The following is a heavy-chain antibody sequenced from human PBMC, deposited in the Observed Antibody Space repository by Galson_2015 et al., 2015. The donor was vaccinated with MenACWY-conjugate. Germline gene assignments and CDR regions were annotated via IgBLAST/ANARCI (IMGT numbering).Heavy chain of an antibody. Sequence: SLRLSCAASGFTVSSNYMSWVRQAPGKGLEWVSVIYSGGSTYYADSVKGRFTISRHNSKNTLYLQMNSLRAEDTAVYYCATPRTRAGRFGDPEADYYGMDVWGQGTTVTVSS. J-gene: IGHJ6*02. CDR2: IYSGGST. CDR3: ATPRTRAGRFGDPEADYYGMDV. CDR1: GFTVSSNY. D-gene: IGHD3-10*01. V-gene: IGHV3-53*04.